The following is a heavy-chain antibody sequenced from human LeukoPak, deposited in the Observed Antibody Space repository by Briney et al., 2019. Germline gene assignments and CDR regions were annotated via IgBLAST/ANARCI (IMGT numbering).Heavy chain of an antibody. J-gene: IGHJ4*02. D-gene: IGHD6-13*01. CDR1: GGSISSGGYS. V-gene: IGHV4-31*11. CDR3: ARDYRPYSSSWYYDY. CDR2: IYYSGST. Sequence: SETLSLTCAVSGGSISSGGYSWSWIRQHPGKGLEWIGNIYYSGSTYYNPSLKSRVTISLDTSKNQFSLKLSSVTAADTAVYYCARDYRPYSSSWYYDYWGQGTLVTVSS.